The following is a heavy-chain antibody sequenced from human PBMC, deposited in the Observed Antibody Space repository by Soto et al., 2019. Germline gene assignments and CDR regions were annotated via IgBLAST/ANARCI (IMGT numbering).Heavy chain of an antibody. CDR1: GYTFTVYY. Sequence: GASVKVSCKASGYTFTVYYMHWVRQAPGQGLEWMGWINPKSGGTMYPQKFQGRVTMTWDTSISTAYMALTRLRSDDTAVYYCAGDRAKSGGSACFDYWGQGTLITVSS. V-gene: IGHV1-2*02. D-gene: IGHD1-26*01. J-gene: IGHJ4*02. CDR3: AGDRAKSGGSACFDY. CDR2: INPKSGGT.